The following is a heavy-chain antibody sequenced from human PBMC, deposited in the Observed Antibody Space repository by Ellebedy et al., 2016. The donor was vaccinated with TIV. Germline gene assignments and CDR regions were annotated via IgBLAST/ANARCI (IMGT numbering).Heavy chain of an antibody. J-gene: IGHJ4*02. V-gene: IGHV3-7*01. CDR2: INHDGSEK. CDR3: ARDLPHNWDEAPLFDY. D-gene: IGHD1-20*01. CDR1: GFTFSSYW. Sequence: GGSLRLSXAASGFTFSSYWMSWVRQTPGKGLEWVAQINHDGSEKNYVDSVKGRFTIARDSAKNSLYLQMNSLRAEDTAVYYCARDLPHNWDEAPLFDYWGQGTLVTVSS.